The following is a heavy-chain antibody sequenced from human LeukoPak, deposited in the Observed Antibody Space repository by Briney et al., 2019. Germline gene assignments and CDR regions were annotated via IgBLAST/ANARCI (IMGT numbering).Heavy chain of an antibody. CDR3: ARHGSDYYRGTFDI. CDR2: IHHTGAS. D-gene: IGHD3-3*01. V-gene: IGHV4-59*08. CDR1: GGSMNSHY. J-gene: IGHJ3*02. Sequence: SETLSLTCTVSGGSMNSHYWTWIRQSPGQGLQSIGYIHHTGASDRNPSLKRRVAVSIDTSRNQFSLKLSSVTAADTAIYYCARHGSDYYRGTFDIWGQGTMVTVSS.